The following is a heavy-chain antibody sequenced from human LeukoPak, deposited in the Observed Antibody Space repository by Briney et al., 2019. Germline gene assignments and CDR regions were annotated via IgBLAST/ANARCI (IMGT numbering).Heavy chain of an antibody. CDR2: IIPIFGTA. V-gene: IGHV1-69*05. CDR1: GYIFTSYG. Sequence: SVKVSCKASGYIFTSYGISWVREAPGQGLEWMGGIIPIFGTANYAQKFQGRVTITTDESTSTAYMELSSLRSEDTAVYYCATGPPNNWFDPWGQGTLVTVSS. J-gene: IGHJ5*02. CDR3: ATGPPNNWFDP.